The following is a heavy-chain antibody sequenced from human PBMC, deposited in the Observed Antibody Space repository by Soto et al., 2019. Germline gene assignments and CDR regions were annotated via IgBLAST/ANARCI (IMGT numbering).Heavy chain of an antibody. D-gene: IGHD2-15*01. Sequence: SETLSLTCAVYGGSFSGYYWSWIRQPPGKGLEWIGEINHSGSTNYNPSLKSRVTISVDTSKNQFSLKLSSVTAADTAVYYCARDIVVVVATNYYYYGMDVWGQGTTVTVSS. J-gene: IGHJ6*02. CDR2: INHSGST. CDR1: GGSFSGYY. V-gene: IGHV4-34*01. CDR3: ARDIVVVVATNYYYYGMDV.